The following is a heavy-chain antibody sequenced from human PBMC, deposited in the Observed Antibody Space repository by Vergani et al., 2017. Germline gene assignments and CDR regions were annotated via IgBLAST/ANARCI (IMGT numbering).Heavy chain of an antibody. CDR2: ISSSGSTI. CDR1: GFTFSSYE. V-gene: IGHV3-48*03. J-gene: IGHJ4*02. D-gene: IGHD1-1*01. Sequence: EVQLVESGGGLVQPGGSLRLSCAASGFTFSSYEMNWVRQAPGKGLEWVSYISSSGSTIYYADSVKGRFTISRDNAKNSLYLQMNSLRAEDTAVYYCARDPVFEDWNDEGDFDYWGQGTLVTVSS. CDR3: ARDPVFEDWNDEGDFDY.